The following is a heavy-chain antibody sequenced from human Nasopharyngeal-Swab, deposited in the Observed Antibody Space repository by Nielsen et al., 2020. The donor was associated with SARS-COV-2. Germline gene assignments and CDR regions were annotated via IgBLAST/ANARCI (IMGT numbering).Heavy chain of an antibody. D-gene: IGHD5-18*01. V-gene: IGHV3-21*01. CDR2: ISSSSYI. CDR1: GFTFSSYS. Sequence: GESLKISCAASGFTFSSYSMNWVRQAPGKGLEWVSSISSSSYIYYADSVKGRFTISRDNAKNSLYLQMNSLRAEDTAVYYCARDLGYSYGYPLDYYYYGMDVWGQGTTVTVSS. J-gene: IGHJ6*02. CDR3: ARDLGYSYGYPLDYYYYGMDV.